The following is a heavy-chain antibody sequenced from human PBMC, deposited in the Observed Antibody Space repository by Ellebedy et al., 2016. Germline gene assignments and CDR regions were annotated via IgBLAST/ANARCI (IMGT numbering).Heavy chain of an antibody. V-gene: IGHV3-23*01. CDR1: GFTFSSYA. J-gene: IGHJ5*02. CDR2: ISGSGGST. Sequence: GGPLRLSXAASGFTFSSYAMSWVRQAPGKGLEWVSAISGSGGSTYYADSVKGRFTISRDNSKNTLYLQMNSLRAEDTAVYYCAKGAMVRGVIRWFDPWGQGTLVTVSS. CDR3: AKGAMVRGVIRWFDP. D-gene: IGHD3-10*01.